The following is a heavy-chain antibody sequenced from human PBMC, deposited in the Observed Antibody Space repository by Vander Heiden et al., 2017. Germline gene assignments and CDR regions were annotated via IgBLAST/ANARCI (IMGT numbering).Heavy chain of an antibody. Sequence: QVQLVESGGGVVQPGGSRRLSCAASEFSFSYYGMHWVRQAPGKGLDWVAFIQSDGSKKYYADPVKGRFTISRDNSQNMMYLQMNSLRAEDTAVYYCARDRYPWYGDFWGRGTLVSVSS. D-gene: IGHD3-9*01. CDR1: EFSFSYYG. V-gene: IGHV3-30*02. J-gene: IGHJ2*01. CDR3: ARDRYPWYGDF. CDR2: IQSDGSKK.